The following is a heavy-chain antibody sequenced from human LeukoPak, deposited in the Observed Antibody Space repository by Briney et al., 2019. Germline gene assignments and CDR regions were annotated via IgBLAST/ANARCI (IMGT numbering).Heavy chain of an antibody. CDR3: ARHYAAAGTRGYFDY. CDR1: GGSTSSYY. V-gene: IGHV4-59*08. CDR2: IYYSGST. Sequence: KPSETLSLTCTVSGGSTSSYYGSWIRQPPGKGLEWIGYIYYSGSTNYNPSLKSRVTISVDTSKNQFSLKLSSVTAADTAVYYCARHYAAAGTRGYFDYWGQGTLVTVSS. D-gene: IGHD6-13*01. J-gene: IGHJ4*02.